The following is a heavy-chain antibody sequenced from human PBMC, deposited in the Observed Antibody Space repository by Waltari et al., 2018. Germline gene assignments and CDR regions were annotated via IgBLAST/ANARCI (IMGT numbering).Heavy chain of an antibody. V-gene: IGHV3-23*01. D-gene: IGHD3-10*01. CDR2: MSGSGTNA. CDR3: AKALEIWLYAFDI. CDR1: GFPFTSYA. J-gene: IGHJ3*02. Sequence: EVQVLESGGGLVQPGGSLRLSCAASGFPFTSYAMTWVRQAPGKGLGWVASMSGSGTNANYADSVGGRFTVSRDNSKNTLHLQMNSLRAEDTAVYYCAKALEIWLYAFDIWGQGTVVTVSS.